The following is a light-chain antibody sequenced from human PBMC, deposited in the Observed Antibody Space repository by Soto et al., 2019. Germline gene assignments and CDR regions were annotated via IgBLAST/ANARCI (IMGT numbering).Light chain of an antibody. CDR1: QSVSNNY. J-gene: IGKJ1*01. V-gene: IGKV3-20*01. CDR2: GAS. CDR3: QQYGSSGT. Sequence: EIVLTQSACTLSLSPGERATLSCRASQSVSNNYLAWYQQKPGQAPRLLIYGASNRATGIPDRFSGSGSGTDFTLTISRLQPEDFAVYYCQQYGSSGTFGQGTKVDIK.